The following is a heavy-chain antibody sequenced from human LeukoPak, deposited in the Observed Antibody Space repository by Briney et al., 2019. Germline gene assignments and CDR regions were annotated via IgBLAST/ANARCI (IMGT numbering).Heavy chain of an antibody. CDR3: ARERQKRGYSYGTVS. V-gene: IGHV4-34*01. CDR2: INHSGST. CDR1: GGSFSGYY. J-gene: IGHJ5*02. D-gene: IGHD5-18*01. Sequence: SETLSLTCAVYGGSFSGYYWSLIRQPPGKGLEWIGEINHSGSTNYNPSLKSRVTISVDTSKNQFSLKLSSVTAADTAVYYCARERQKRGYSYGTVSWGQGTLVTVSS.